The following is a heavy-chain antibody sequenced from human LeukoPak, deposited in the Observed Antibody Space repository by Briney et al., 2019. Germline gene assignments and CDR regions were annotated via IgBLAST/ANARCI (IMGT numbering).Heavy chain of an antibody. D-gene: IGHD1-1*01. V-gene: IGHV1-18*01. CDR2: ISAYNGNT. CDR3: ARGRSTAGFDPPVYFDY. CDR1: GYTFTSYG. Sequence: GASVKVSCKASGYTFTSYGISWVRQAPGQGLEWMGWISAYNGNTNYAQKLQGRVTMTTDTSTSTAYRKLRSPRSEDTAVYYCARGRSTAGFDPPVYFDYWGQGTLVTVSS. J-gene: IGHJ4*02.